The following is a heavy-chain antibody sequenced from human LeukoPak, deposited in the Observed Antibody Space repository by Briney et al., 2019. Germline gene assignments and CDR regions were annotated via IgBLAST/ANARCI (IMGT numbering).Heavy chain of an antibody. CDR3: ARASQGQTIRPMVRGFDLDY. Sequence: GASVKVSCKASGYTFTSYGISWVRQAPGQGLEWMGWISAYNGNTNYAQKLQGRVTMTTDTSTSTAYMELRSLRSEDTAVYYCARASQGQTIRPMVRGFDLDYWGQGTLVTVSS. CDR1: GYTFTSYG. CDR2: ISAYNGNT. J-gene: IGHJ4*02. D-gene: IGHD3-10*01. V-gene: IGHV1-18*01.